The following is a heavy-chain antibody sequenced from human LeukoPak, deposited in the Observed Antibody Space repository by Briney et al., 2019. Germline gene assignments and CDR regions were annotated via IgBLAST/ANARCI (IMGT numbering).Heavy chain of an antibody. CDR1: GFTFSSYS. V-gene: IGHV3-7*03. CDR2: IKYDGSEK. Sequence: GGSLRLSCAASGFTFSSYSMNWVRQAPGKGLEWLANIKYDGSEKYYVDSVKGRFTISRDNSKNTLYLQMNSLRAEDTAVYYCAKEGRSYRVWYFDLWGRGTLVTVSS. D-gene: IGHD1-26*01. J-gene: IGHJ2*01. CDR3: AKEGRSYRVWYFDL.